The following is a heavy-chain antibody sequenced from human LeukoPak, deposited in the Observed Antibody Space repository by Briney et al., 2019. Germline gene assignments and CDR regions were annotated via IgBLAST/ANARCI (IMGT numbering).Heavy chain of an antibody. Sequence: PGGSLRLSCAASGFSFSAYNMNWVRQAPGKGLEWVANTREDGSEKYYVDSVKGRFTISRDNAKNSLYLQMNSLRAEDTAVYYCARELAGHYYGSGSSFDYWGQGTLVTVSS. V-gene: IGHV3-7*01. CDR2: TREDGSEK. CDR3: ARELAGHYYGSGSSFDY. D-gene: IGHD3-10*01. CDR1: GFSFSAYN. J-gene: IGHJ4*02.